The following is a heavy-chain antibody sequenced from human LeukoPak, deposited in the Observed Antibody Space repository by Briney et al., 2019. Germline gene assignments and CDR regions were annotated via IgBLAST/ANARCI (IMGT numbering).Heavy chain of an antibody. Sequence: KTSETLSLTCTVSGGSISSYYWSWIRQPPGKGLEWIGYIYYSGSTNYNPSLKSRVTISEDTSKNQFSLNLTSVTAADTAVYHCARVQYSYGSGYYFDYWGQGTLVTVSS. V-gene: IGHV4-59*01. D-gene: IGHD5-18*01. CDR1: GGSISSYY. J-gene: IGHJ4*02. CDR2: IYYSGST. CDR3: ARVQYSYGSGYYFDY.